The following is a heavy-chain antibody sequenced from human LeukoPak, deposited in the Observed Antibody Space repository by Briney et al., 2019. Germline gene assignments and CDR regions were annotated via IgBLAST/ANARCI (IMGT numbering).Heavy chain of an antibody. CDR1: GYTLTGYY. CDR3: VKDPNGHYYMDV. J-gene: IGHJ6*03. V-gene: IGHV1-2*02. Sequence: ASVKVSCKASGYTLTGYYIHWVRQAPGQGLEWMGWINPNSGGTNYAQKFQGRVTMTRDTSISTAYMELSRLRSDDTAVYYCVKDPNGHYYMDVWGKGTTVTVSS. CDR2: INPNSGGT. D-gene: IGHD3-16*01.